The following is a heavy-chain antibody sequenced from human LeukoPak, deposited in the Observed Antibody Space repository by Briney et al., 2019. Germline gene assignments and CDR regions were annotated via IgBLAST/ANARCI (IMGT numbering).Heavy chain of an antibody. J-gene: IGHJ4*02. D-gene: IGHD1-14*01. V-gene: IGHV3-33*01. CDR1: GFTFSSYG. Sequence: GGSLRLSCAASGFTFSSYGMHWVRQAPGKGLEWVAVIWYDGSNKYYADSVKGRFTISRDNSKNTLYLQMNSLRAEDTAVYYCARDNGPRVDRNFDSCFDYWGQGTLVTVSS. CDR2: IWYDGSNK. CDR3: ARDNGPRVDRNFDSCFDY.